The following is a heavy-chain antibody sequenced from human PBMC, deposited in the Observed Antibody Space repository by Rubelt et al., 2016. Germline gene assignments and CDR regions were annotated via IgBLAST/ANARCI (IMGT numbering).Heavy chain of an antibody. CDR3: AKRIDYSQNSAYFDY. J-gene: IGHJ4*02. CDR1: GVTYSSYA. D-gene: IGHD5-12*01. V-gene: IGHV3-23*01. CDR2: ISGSAGRR. Sequence: GQLLESGGGLVQPGGSLRLSCAAAGVTYSSYAMSWVRQAAGRGLEWVAVISGSAGRRNNADAVKGRFSSDREKSKNTLFLQMNSLSVEDTAVYYCAKRIDYSQNSAYFDYWGPGTLFTVSS.